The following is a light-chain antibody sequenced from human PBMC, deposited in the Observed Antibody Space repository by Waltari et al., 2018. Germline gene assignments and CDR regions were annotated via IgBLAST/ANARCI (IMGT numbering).Light chain of an antibody. Sequence: IVLTQSPGTLSLSQGERATPSCRASQSVSRSLAWYQQKPGQAPKLLIYGASTRATGIPDRFTGSGSWTDFSLTISSLEPEDFAIYFCQHYVRLPATFGQGTKVEIK. J-gene: IGKJ1*01. CDR2: GAS. V-gene: IGKV3-20*01. CDR1: QSVSRS. CDR3: QHYVRLPAT.